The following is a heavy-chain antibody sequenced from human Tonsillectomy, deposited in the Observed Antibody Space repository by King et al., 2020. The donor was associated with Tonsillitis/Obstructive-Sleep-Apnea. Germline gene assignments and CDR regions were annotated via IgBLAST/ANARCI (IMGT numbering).Heavy chain of an antibody. CDR3: ARGTVTTTYFDY. Sequence: QLQESGPGLVKPSETLSLTCTVSSGSISSLHWSWIRQPPGKGLEWIGYIYSSGDTNYNPSLKSRVTISVDTSKNQFSLNLRSLTAADTAMYYCARGTVTTTYFDYWGQGTLVTVSS. D-gene: IGHD4-17*01. CDR2: IYSSGDT. J-gene: IGHJ4*02. V-gene: IGHV4-59*11. CDR1: SGSISSLH.